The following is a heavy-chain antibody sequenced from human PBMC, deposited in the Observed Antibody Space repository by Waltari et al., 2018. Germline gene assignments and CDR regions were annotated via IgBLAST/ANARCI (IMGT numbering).Heavy chain of an antibody. CDR1: GFTFSNYW. CDR3: ARDGRGGISQFNLFDL. Sequence: EVQLVESGGGLVQPGGSLSLSCAASGFTFSNYWMNWLRQTTGKGRERVAKVPHDGTLKYYLDTVKGRFTMSRDNAKSALKLQMDSLGGEDTAIYDCARDGRGGISQFNLFDLGGQGLQGTVSS. D-gene: IGHD2-15*01. V-gene: IGHV3-7*01. J-gene: IGHJ5*02. CDR2: VPHDGTLK.